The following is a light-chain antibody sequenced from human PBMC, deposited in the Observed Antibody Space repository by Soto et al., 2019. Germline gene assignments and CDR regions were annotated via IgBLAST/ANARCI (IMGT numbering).Light chain of an antibody. CDR3: LQDHSYPWT. V-gene: IGKV1-6*01. CDR1: EDIRFD. CDR2: TSS. Sequence: AVQVTQTPSSLSASVGDTVTITCRASEDIRFDVAWYQQKSRRAPRLLIHTSSHVQSGVPSRFSGSGSGTEFRLTISGLHPDDFAVYYCLQDHSYPWTFGQETKIEI. J-gene: IGKJ1*01.